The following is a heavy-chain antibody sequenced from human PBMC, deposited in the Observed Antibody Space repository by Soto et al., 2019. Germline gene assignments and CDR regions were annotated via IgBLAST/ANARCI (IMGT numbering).Heavy chain of an antibody. CDR3: AREFFSAGSCHPNYSPLPSRGSPDL. D-gene: IGHD2-2*01. CDR1: GFTVSSNY. V-gene: IGHV3-53*01. CDR2: IYSGGST. J-gene: IGHJ2*01. Sequence: RLSCAASGFTVSSNYMSWVRQAPGRGLEWVSVIYSGGSTYYADSVKGRFTISRDNAKSTLFLQMNSLRDEDTGVYYCAREFFSAGSCHPNYSPLPSRGSPDL.